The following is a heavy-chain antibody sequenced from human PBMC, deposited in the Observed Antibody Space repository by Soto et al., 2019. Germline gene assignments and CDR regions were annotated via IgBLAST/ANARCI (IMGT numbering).Heavy chain of an antibody. CDR1: GFTSSSYG. D-gene: IGHD3-3*01. J-gene: IGHJ6*02. CDR2: ISYDGSNK. Sequence: QVQLVESGGGVVQPGRSLRLSCAASGFTSSSYGMHWVRQAPGKGLEWVAVISYDGSNKYYADSVKGRFTISRDNSKNTLYLQMNSLRAEDTAVYYCAKEYYDFWSGRLEDYYGMDVWGQGTTVTVSS. V-gene: IGHV3-30*18. CDR3: AKEYYDFWSGRLEDYYGMDV.